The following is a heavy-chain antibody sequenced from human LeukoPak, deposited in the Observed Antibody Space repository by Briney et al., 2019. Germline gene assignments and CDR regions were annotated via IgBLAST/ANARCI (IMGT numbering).Heavy chain of an antibody. Sequence: PGGSLRLSCAASGFTFRKNRMHWVRQTPGKGLEWVASISSSSNYIFYGDSVRGRFTISRDNDNNSLSLHMNSLSAEDTGVYFCARDPVVVVPAATPGSSSYYYYKGLDVWGQGTTVTVSS. CDR1: GFTFRKNR. CDR3: ARDPVVVVPAATPGSSSYYYYKGLDV. J-gene: IGHJ6*02. V-gene: IGHV3-21*06. CDR2: ISSSSNYI. D-gene: IGHD2-2*01.